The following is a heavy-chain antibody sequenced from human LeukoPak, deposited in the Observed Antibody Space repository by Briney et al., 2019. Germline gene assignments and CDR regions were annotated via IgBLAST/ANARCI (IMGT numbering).Heavy chain of an antibody. D-gene: IGHD4-17*01. CDR2: INDAGSHI. V-gene: IGHV3-21*01. CDR1: GFMLSGSA. CDR3: ARDPAHYLRYGYFDY. J-gene: IGHJ4*02. Sequence: GGSLRLSCVASGFMLSGSAMNWVRQAPGKGLEWVSSINDAGSHIYYTDSVKGRFTISRDNAKNSLYLQMNSLRAEDSALYYCARDPAHYLRYGYFDYWGQGTLVTVSS.